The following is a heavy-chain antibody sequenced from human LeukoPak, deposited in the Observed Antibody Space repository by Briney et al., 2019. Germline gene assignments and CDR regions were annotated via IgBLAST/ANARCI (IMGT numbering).Heavy chain of an antibody. D-gene: IGHD3-10*01. CDR1: GLGFSSYA. Sequence: GGSLRLSCAASGLGFSSYAMSWVRQAPGKGLEWVSAISGNGGSTYYADSVKGRFTISRDNSKNTLYLQMNSLRAEDTAVYYCARDGYYYGSGSYDYYFDYWGQGTLVTVSS. J-gene: IGHJ4*02. CDR2: ISGNGGST. CDR3: ARDGYYYGSGSYDYYFDY. V-gene: IGHV3-23*01.